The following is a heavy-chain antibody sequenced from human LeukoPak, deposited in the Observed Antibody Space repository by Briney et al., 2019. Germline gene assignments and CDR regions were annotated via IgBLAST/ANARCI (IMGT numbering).Heavy chain of an antibody. D-gene: IGHD2-15*01. V-gene: IGHV5-10-1*01. CDR3: ARRGYCSGGSCRGYYYGMDV. Sequence: GESLKISCKGSGYSFTSYWISWVRQMPGKGLEWMGRIDPSDSYTNYSPSFQGHVTISADKSISTAYLQWSSLKASVTAMYYCARRGYCSGGSCRGYYYGMDVWGKGTTVTVSS. J-gene: IGHJ6*04. CDR1: GYSFTSYW. CDR2: IDPSDSYT.